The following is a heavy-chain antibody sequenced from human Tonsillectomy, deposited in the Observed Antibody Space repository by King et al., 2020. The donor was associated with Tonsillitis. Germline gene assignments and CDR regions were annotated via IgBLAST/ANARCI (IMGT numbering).Heavy chain of an antibody. CDR3: ARGNIAVAGTQDWFDP. CDR1: GFTFSSYS. D-gene: IGHD6-19*01. J-gene: IGHJ5*02. CDR2: ISSSSSYI. V-gene: IGHV3-21*01. Sequence: VQLVESGGGLVKPGGSLRLSCAASGFTFSSYSMNWVRQAPGKGLEWVSSISSSSSYIYYADSVKGRFTISRDNAKNPLYLQMNSLRAEDTAVYYCARGNIAVAGTQDWFDPWGQGTLVTVSS.